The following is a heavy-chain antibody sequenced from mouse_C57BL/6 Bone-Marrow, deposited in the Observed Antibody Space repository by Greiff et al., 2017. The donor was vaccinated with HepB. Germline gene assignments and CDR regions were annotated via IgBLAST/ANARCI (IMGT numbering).Heavy chain of an antibody. V-gene: IGHV5-15*01. J-gene: IGHJ3*01. Sequence: EVKLVESGGGLVQPGGSLKLSCAASGFTFSDYGMAWVRQAPRKGPEWVAFISNLAYSIYYADTVTGRFTISRENAKNTLYLEMSSLRSEDTAMYYCASSYYYGSSPAWFAYWGQGTLVTVSA. D-gene: IGHD1-1*01. CDR1: GFTFSDYG. CDR3: ASSYYYGSSPAWFAY. CDR2: ISNLAYSI.